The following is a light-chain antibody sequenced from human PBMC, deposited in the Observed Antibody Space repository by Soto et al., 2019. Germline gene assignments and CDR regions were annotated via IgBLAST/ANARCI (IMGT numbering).Light chain of an antibody. J-gene: IGKJ2*01. CDR1: QGIGSY. V-gene: IGKV1-39*01. CDR3: QQSFSPSRS. Sequence: DIQMTQSPSSLSASLGDRVTITCRASQGIGSYLNWYQQKSGEAPRLLIFAASLLQSGVPSRFSGGGFGTDFTLPVSTLQPEDFATYFCQQSFSPSRSFGQGTKVE. CDR2: AAS.